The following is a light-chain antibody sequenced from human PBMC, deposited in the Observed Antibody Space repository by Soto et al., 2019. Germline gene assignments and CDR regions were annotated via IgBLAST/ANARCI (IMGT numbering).Light chain of an antibody. CDR1: QSIRHY. CDR2: GAS. J-gene: IGKJ1*01. V-gene: IGKV1-5*01. CDR3: QHHNSYSQT. Sequence: DIQMTQSPPTLSASVGDRVTITCRASQSIRHYLAWYQQMPGKAPKLLIYGASTLQSGVPSRFSGSGSWTEFTLTISSLQPYDFGTYFCQHHNSYSQTFGQGTKVEIK.